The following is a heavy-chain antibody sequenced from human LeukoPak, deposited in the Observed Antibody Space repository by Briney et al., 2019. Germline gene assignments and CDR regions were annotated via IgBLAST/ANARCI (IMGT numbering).Heavy chain of an antibody. CDR1: GFTFSSYA. Sequence: GGSLRLSCAASGFTFSSYAMSWVRQAPGKGLEWVAVISHDGSGTYYADSVKGRFSISRDDSKNTLYLQMNSLGAEDTAMYYCARDFVATMTAVPTNFGYWGQGTLVTVSS. CDR2: ISHDGSGT. CDR3: ARDFVATMTAVPTNFGY. J-gene: IGHJ4*02. D-gene: IGHD5-12*01. V-gene: IGHV3-30*04.